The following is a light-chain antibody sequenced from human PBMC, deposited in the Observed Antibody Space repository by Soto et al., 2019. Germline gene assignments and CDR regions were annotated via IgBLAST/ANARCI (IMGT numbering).Light chain of an antibody. CDR3: QQYGSSPTWT. V-gene: IGKV3-20*01. Sequence: EIVLTQSPGTLSLSPGERATLSCRASQSVSSSYLAWYQQKPGQAPRLLIYGASSRATGIPDRFSGSGSGTDFNLTISGLEPEDFGVYYCQQYGSSPTWTFGQGTKVDIK. CDR2: GAS. CDR1: QSVSSSY. J-gene: IGKJ1*01.